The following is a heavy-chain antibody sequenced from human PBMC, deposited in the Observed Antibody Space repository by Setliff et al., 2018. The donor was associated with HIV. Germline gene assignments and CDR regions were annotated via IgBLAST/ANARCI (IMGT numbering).Heavy chain of an antibody. J-gene: IGHJ4*02. CDR2: INPSGGST. Sequence: ASVKVSCKASGYTFTSYGISWVRQAPGQGLEWMGWINPSGGSTSYAQNFQGRVTMTRDTSMNTAYMELSNLRFEDTAVYYCARGVDAGSDCWGQGTLVTVSS. V-gene: IGHV1-8*02. CDR1: GYTFTSYG. CDR3: ARGVDAGSDC. D-gene: IGHD3-10*01.